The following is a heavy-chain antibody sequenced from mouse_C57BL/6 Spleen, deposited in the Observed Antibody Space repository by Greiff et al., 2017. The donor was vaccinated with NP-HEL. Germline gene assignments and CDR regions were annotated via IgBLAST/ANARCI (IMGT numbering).Heavy chain of an antibody. CDR2: IDPETGGT. Sequence: VQLQQSGAELVRPGASVTLSCKASGYTFTDYEMHWVKQTPVHGLEWIGAIDPETGGTAYNQKFKGKAILTADKSSSTAYMELRSLTSEDSAVYYCTRDYYGSRASFAYWGQGTLVTVSA. D-gene: IGHD1-1*01. V-gene: IGHV1-15*01. J-gene: IGHJ3*01. CDR3: TRDYYGSRASFAY. CDR1: GYTFTDYE.